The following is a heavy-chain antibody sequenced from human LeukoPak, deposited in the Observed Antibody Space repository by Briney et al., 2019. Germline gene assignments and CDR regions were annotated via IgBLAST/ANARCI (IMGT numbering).Heavy chain of an antibody. Sequence: GGSLRLSCAASGFTFSDYYMSWIRQAPGKGLEWVSYISSSSSTIYYADSVKGRFTISRDNAKNSLYLQMNSLRAEDTAVYYCARTRRGGSQPSGAFDIWGQGTMVTVSS. CDR1: GFTFSDYY. CDR3: ARTRRGGSQPSGAFDI. V-gene: IGHV3-11*04. D-gene: IGHD1-26*01. CDR2: ISSSSSTI. J-gene: IGHJ3*02.